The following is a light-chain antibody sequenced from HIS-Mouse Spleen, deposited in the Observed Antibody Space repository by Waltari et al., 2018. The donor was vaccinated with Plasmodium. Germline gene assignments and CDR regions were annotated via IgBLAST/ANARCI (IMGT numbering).Light chain of an antibody. CDR2: KDS. Sequence: SYELTQPPSVSVSPGQTARITCSGDPFPTKYARWFQQKPGQAPVLVIYKDSERPSGIPERFSGSSSGTTVTLTISGAQVEDEADYYCYSAADNNLVFGGGTKLTVL. CDR3: YSAADNNLV. CDR1: PFPTKY. J-gene: IGLJ3*02. V-gene: IGLV3-27*01.